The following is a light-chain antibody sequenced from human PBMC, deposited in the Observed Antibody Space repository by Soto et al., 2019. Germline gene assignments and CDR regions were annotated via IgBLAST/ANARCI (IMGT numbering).Light chain of an antibody. J-gene: IGLJ3*02. CDR1: SSDVGAYNY. Sequence: QSALTQPPSASGSPGQSVTISCTGTSSDVGAYNYVCLYQQHLGKAPKLIISEVTKRPSGVPDRFSGSKSGNTASLTVTGLQAEDEADYYCSSYAGSNNPWVFGGGTKLTVL. CDR2: EVT. CDR3: SSYAGSNNPWV. V-gene: IGLV2-8*01.